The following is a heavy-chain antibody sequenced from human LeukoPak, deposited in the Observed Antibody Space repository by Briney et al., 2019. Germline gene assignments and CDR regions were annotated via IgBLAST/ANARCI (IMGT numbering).Heavy chain of an antibody. J-gene: IGHJ4*02. D-gene: IGHD3-22*01. CDR2: ISSNGGST. Sequence: GGSLRLSCSASGFTFSSYAMHWVRQAPGKGLEYVSAISSNGGSTYYADSVKGRFTISRDNSKNTLYLQMSSLRAEDTDVYYCVKDSYYDSIGPVGHFDYWGQGTLVTVSS. V-gene: IGHV3-64D*06. CDR1: GFTFSSYA. CDR3: VKDSYYDSIGPVGHFDY.